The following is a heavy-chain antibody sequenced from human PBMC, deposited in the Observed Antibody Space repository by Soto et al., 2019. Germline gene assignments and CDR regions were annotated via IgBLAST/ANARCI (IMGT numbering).Heavy chain of an antibody. V-gene: IGHV4-31*03. Sequence: QVQLQESGPGLVKPSQTLSLTCTVSGGSISSGGYYWSWIRQHPGKGLEWIGYIYYSGNTYYNPSLKSRVTISVDTSKNQFALKLSSVTAADTAVYYCARINGDDGWFDPWGQGTLVTVSS. CDR1: GGSISSGGYY. CDR2: IYYSGNT. D-gene: IGHD2-8*01. J-gene: IGHJ5*02. CDR3: ARINGDDGWFDP.